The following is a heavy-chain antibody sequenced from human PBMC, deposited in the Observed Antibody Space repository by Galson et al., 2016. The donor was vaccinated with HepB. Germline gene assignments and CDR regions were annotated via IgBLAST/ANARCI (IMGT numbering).Heavy chain of an antibody. D-gene: IGHD3-9*01. J-gene: IGHJ6*02. CDR1: GGTFSSNA. V-gene: IGHV3-23*01. CDR2: ISAAGDVT. Sequence: SLRLSCAASGGTFSSNAMSWVRQAPGRGLEWVSGISAAGDVTYYGDSVKGRFTISRDNANNVFFLQMESLRTDDTAVYYCARDNYDSMTGYYGSGMDVWGQGTTVTVAS. CDR3: ARDNYDSMTGYYGSGMDV.